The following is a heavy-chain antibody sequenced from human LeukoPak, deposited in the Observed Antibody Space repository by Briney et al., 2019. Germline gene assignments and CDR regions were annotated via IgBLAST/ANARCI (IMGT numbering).Heavy chain of an antibody. CDR2: INHSGGT. Sequence: SETLSLTCTVSGGSISSYYWSWIRQPPGKGLEWIGEINHSGGTNYNPSLKSRVTISVDTSKNQFSLKLSSVTAADTAVYYCATRNYCSSTSCSYWFDPWGQGTLVTVSS. CDR3: ATRNYCSSTSCSYWFDP. J-gene: IGHJ5*02. CDR1: GGSISSYY. D-gene: IGHD2-2*01. V-gene: IGHV4-34*01.